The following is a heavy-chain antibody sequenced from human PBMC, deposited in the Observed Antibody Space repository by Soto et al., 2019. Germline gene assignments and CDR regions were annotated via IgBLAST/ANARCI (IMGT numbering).Heavy chain of an antibody. J-gene: IGHJ6*02. CDR1: GYTFTSYG. V-gene: IGHV1-18*04. D-gene: IGHD3-3*01. CDR3: ARAPDYDFWSGYYKIYYYYYGMDV. Sequence: GASVKVSCKASGYTFTSYGISWVRQAPGQGLEWMGWISAYNGNTNYAQKLQGRVTMTTDTSTSTAYMELRSLRSDDTAVYYCARAPDYDFWSGYYKIYYYYYGMDVWGQGTTVTVSS. CDR2: ISAYNGNT.